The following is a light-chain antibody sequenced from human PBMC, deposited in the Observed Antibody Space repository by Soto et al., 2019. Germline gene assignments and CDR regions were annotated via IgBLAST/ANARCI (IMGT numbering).Light chain of an antibody. V-gene: IGKV3-11*01. CDR2: EAS. J-gene: IGKJ1*01. CDR3: QQRSNWPRT. CDR1: QSVSSY. Sequence: EIVFTQSPATLSLSIGERATLSCRASQSVSSYLAWYQQKPGQAPRLLIYEASNRATGIPARFSGSGSGTDFTLTISSLEPEDFAVYYCQQRSNWPRTFGQGTKVDIK.